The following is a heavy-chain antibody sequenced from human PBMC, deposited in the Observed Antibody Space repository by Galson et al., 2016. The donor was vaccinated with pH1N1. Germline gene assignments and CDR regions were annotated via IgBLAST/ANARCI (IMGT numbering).Heavy chain of an antibody. CDR2: ISGSGENT. CDR1: GFSFSAYA. Sequence: SLRLSCAASGFSFSAYAMNWVRQAPGKRPEWVSVISGSGENTMYADSVKGRFTISRDNSKTTTFLQMDNLRAEDTAVYYCAESGRTARQILAPRDGMDVWGQGTTVTVSS. CDR3: AESGRTARQILAPRDGMDV. J-gene: IGHJ6*02. D-gene: IGHD1-14*01. V-gene: IGHV3-23*01.